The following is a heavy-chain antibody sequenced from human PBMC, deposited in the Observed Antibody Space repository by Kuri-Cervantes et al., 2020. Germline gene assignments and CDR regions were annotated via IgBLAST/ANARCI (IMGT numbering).Heavy chain of an antibody. D-gene: IGHD4-17*01. Sequence: ASVKVSCKASGGTFSSYAINWVRQATGQGLEWMGWMNPNSGNTGYAQKFQGRVTMTRNTSISTAYMELSSLRSEDTAVYYCARVSGYGATRYFDYWGQGTPVTVSS. CDR2: MNPNSGNT. J-gene: IGHJ4*02. CDR1: GGTFSSYA. V-gene: IGHV1-8*02. CDR3: ARVSGYGATRYFDY.